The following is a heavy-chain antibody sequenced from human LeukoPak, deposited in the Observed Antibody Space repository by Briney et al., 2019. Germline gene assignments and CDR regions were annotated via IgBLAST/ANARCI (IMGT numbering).Heavy chain of an antibody. CDR3: AKETYHYGSGNYYMDV. CDR1: GFTFSSYA. CDR2: IRYDGSNK. D-gene: IGHD3-10*01. J-gene: IGHJ6*03. Sequence: GGSLRLSCAASGFTFSSYAMSWVRQAPGKGLEWVAFIRYDGSNKYYADSVKGRFTISRDNSKNTLYLQMNSLRAEDTAVYYCAKETYHYGSGNYYMDVWGKGTTVTISS. V-gene: IGHV3-30*02.